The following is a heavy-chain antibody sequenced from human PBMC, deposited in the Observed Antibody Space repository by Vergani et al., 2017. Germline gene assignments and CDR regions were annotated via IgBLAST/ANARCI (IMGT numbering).Heavy chain of an antibody. V-gene: IGHV4-39*01. J-gene: IGHJ6*03. CDR3: VSQNYYYYMDV. CDR2: IYYSGST. CDR1: HGSISSSSYY. Sequence: QVQLQESGPGLVKPSETLSLTCIVSHGSISSSSYYWGWIRQPPGKGLEWIGSIYYSGSTYYNPSLESRISISVDTSKNQFSLMLTSVTAADTAVYYCVSQNYYYYMDVWGKGTTVTVSS.